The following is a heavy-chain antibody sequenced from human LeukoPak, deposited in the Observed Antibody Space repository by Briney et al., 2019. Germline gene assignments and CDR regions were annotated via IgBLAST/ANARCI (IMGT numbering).Heavy chain of an antibody. CDR2: ISGSGGST. J-gene: IGHJ4*02. CDR3: AKLGPRIAPIPGDGY. V-gene: IGHV3-23*01. CDR1: GFTFSSYA. Sequence: GGSLRLSCAASGFTFSSYAMSWVRPAPRKGLEWVSAISGSGGSTYYADSVKGRFTISRDNSKNRLYLQMNSLRAEDTAVYYCAKLGPRIAPIPGDGYWGQGTLVTVSS. D-gene: IGHD6-13*01.